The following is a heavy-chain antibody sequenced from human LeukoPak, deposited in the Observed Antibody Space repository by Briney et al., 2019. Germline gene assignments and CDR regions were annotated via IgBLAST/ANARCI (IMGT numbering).Heavy chain of an antibody. D-gene: IGHD3-10*01. V-gene: IGHV1-8*01. CDR3: ARGLTRGNWFDP. CDR2: TNPNSGNT. J-gene: IGHJ5*02. Sequence: GASVKVSCKASGYTFTSYDINWVRQATGQGLEWMGWTNPNSGNTGYAQKFQGRVTMTRSTSITTAYMELSSLRSEDTAVYYCARGLTRGNWFDPWGQGTLVTVSS. CDR1: GYTFTSYD.